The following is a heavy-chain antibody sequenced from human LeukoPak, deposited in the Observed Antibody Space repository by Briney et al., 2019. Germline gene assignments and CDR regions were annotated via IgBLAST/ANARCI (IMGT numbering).Heavy chain of an antibody. Sequence: ASVKVSCKASGYTFTSYGISWVRQAPGRGLEWMGWISAYNGNTNYAQKLQGRVTMTTDTSTSTAYMELRSLRSDDTAVYYCARASPGDHGRYYYYYMDVWGKGTTVTVSS. V-gene: IGHV1-18*01. D-gene: IGHD4-17*01. CDR1: GYTFTSYG. CDR2: ISAYNGNT. J-gene: IGHJ6*03. CDR3: ARASPGDHGRYYYYYMDV.